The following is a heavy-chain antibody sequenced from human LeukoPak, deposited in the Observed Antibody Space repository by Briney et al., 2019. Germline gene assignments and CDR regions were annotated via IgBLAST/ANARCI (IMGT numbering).Heavy chain of an antibody. CDR1: GFTFSSYG. CDR2: IWYDGSIK. J-gene: IGHJ4*02. Sequence: GGSLRLSCAASGFTFSSYGMHWVRQAPGKGLEWVAIIWYDGSIKDYADSVKGRFTISRDNSKNTLYLQMNSLRAEDTAVYYCAKAGATRVYFDYWGQGTLVTVSS. CDR3: AKAGATRVYFDY. D-gene: IGHD1-26*01. V-gene: IGHV3-30*02.